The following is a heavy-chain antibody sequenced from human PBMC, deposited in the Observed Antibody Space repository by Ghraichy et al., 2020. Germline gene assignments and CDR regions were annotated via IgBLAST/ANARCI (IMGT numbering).Heavy chain of an antibody. D-gene: IGHD3-22*01. CDR1: GFTFSSYS. CDR2: ISSSSSYI. J-gene: IGHJ4*01. Sequence: GGSLRLSCAASGFTFSSYSMNWVRQAPGKGLEWVSSISSSSSYIYYADSVKGRFTISRDNAKNSLYLQMNSLRAEDTAVYYCPSWEYYYDSSGYSSFDYWGPGTLVTVSS. CDR3: PSWEYYYDSSGYSSFDY. V-gene: IGHV3-21*01.